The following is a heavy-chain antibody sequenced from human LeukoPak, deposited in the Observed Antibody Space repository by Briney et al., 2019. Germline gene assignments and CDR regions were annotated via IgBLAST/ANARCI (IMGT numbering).Heavy chain of an antibody. CDR1: GYTFTSYG. J-gene: IGHJ3*02. CDR3: ARDLVLDIVAPAAFDI. D-gene: IGHD5-12*01. CDR2: ISAYNGNT. V-gene: IGHV1-18*01. Sequence: ASVKVSCKASGYTFTSYGISWVRQAPGQGLEWMGWISAYNGNTNYAQKLQGRVTMTTDTSTSTAYMELRSLRSDDTAVYYCARDLVLDIVAPAAFDIWGQGTIVTVSS.